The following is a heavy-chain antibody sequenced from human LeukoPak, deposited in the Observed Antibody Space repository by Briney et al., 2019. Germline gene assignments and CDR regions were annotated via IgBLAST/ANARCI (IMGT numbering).Heavy chain of an antibody. CDR1: GLTFSSYA. V-gene: IGHV3-23*01. Sequence: GGSLRLSCAASGLTFSSYAMSWVRQAPGKGLECISGFSGSGGSTYYADSVKGRFTITRDNAQNSLTLHMNTLRADDTAVYYCAKDGGTHFDHWGQGTLVTVSS. CDR3: AKDGGTHFDH. CDR2: FSGSGGST. D-gene: IGHD1-26*01. J-gene: IGHJ4*02.